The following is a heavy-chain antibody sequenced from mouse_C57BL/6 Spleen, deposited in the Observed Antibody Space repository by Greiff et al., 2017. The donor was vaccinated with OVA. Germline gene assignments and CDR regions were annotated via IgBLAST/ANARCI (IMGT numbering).Heavy chain of an antibody. Sequence: VQLQQSGPGMVKPSQSLSLTCTVTGYSITSGYDWHWIRHFPGNKLEWMGYISYSGSTNYNPSLKSRISITHDTSKNHFFLKLNSVTTEDTATYYCARSYDGSPYAMDYWGQGTSVTVSS. CDR3: ARSYDGSPYAMDY. J-gene: IGHJ4*01. D-gene: IGHD2-3*01. CDR2: ISYSGST. V-gene: IGHV3-1*01. CDR1: GYSITSGYD.